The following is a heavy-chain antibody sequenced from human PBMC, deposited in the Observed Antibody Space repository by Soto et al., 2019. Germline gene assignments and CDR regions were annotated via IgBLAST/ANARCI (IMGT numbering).Heavy chain of an antibody. D-gene: IGHD6-19*01. J-gene: IGHJ6*02. V-gene: IGHV1-69*13. CDR3: ARARYSSGWYWNNYYYGMDV. CDR2: IIPIFGTA. CDR1: GGTFSSYA. Sequence: SVKVSCKASGGTFSSYAISWVRQAPGQGLEWMGGIIPIFGTANYAQKFQGRVTITADESTSTAYMELSSLRSEDTAVYYCARARYSSGWYWNNYYYGMDVWGQGTTVTISS.